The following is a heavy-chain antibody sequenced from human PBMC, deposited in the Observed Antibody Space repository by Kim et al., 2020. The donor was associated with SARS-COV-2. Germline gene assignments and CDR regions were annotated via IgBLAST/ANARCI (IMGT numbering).Heavy chain of an antibody. CDR2: IVVGSGNT. V-gene: IGHV1-58*01. Sequence: SVKVSCKASGFTFTSSAVQWVRQARGQRLEWIGWIVVGSGNTNYAQKFQERVTITRDMSTSTAYMELSSLRSEDTAVYYCAAQHYYDSSGYYNWFDPWGQGTLVTVSS. D-gene: IGHD3-22*01. CDR1: GFTFTSSA. J-gene: IGHJ5*02. CDR3: AAQHYYDSSGYYNWFDP.